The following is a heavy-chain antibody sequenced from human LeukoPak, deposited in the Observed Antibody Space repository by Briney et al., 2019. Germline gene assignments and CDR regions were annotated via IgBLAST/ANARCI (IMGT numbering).Heavy chain of an antibody. CDR1: GYTFTNNY. V-gene: IGHV1-46*01. CDR2: IYPRDGST. J-gene: IGHJ4*02. CDR3: ARDQEGFDY. Sequence: ASVKVSCKASGYTFTNNYLHWVRQAPGQGLEWMGMIYPRDGSTSYAQNFQGRVTVTRDTSTTTVHMELRGLRSEDTAVYYCARDQEGFDYWGQGTVVTVST.